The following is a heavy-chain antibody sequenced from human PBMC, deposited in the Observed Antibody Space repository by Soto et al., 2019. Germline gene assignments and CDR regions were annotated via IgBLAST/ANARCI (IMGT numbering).Heavy chain of an antibody. D-gene: IGHD3-3*01. Sequence: QVQLVQSGAEVKKPGTSVQVSSTASGYTFSSHGITWVRQAPGQGLQWIGWVRGDNGNTNYAPSLQGRITMTTDTSTNTGHMELRSLRSDDTAVYYCARDLGYFRSGPCQREWFVAWGQGTLVIVSS. J-gene: IGHJ5*02. V-gene: IGHV1-18*01. CDR1: GYTFSSHG. CDR3: ARDLGYFRSGPCQREWFVA. CDR2: VRGDNGNT.